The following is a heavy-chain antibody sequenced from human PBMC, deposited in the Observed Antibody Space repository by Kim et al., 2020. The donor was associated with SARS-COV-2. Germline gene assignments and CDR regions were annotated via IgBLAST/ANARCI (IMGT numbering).Heavy chain of an antibody. CDR3: ARQGGHYDILTGFDY. CDR1: GGSISSSSYY. J-gene: IGHJ4*02. Sequence: SETLSLTCTVSGGSISSSSYYWGWIRQPPGKGLEWIGSIYYSGSTYYNPSLKSRVTISVDTSKNQFSLKLSSVTAADTAVYYCARQGGHYDILTGFDYWGQGTLVTVSS. CDR2: IYYSGST. D-gene: IGHD3-9*01. V-gene: IGHV4-39*01.